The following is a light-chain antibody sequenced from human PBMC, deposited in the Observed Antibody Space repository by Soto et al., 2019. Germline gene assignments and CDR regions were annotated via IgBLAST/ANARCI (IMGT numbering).Light chain of an antibody. V-gene: IGKV3-20*01. CDR2: GSS. CDR1: QSISSNY. Sequence: EIVLTQSPGTLSLSPGERATLSCWASQSISSNYLAWYQQKPGQPPRLLISGSSIRATGIPKRFSGSASGTNFTLTISSLEPEEFAVFYCQQYGSSPFTFGPGTKVDFK. J-gene: IGKJ3*01. CDR3: QQYGSSPFT.